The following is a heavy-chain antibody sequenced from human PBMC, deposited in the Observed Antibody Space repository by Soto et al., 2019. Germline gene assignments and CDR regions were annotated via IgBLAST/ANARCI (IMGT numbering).Heavy chain of an antibody. Sequence: QVQLQESGPGLVKASETLSLTCTVSGGSISSYYWSWIRQPPGKGLEWIGDIYYSGSTNYNPSLKSRVIISVDTSKNQFSLKLSSVTAADTAVYYCAREVVAGAFDYWGQGTLVTVSS. V-gene: IGHV4-59*01. CDR1: GGSISSYY. CDR3: AREVVAGAFDY. CDR2: IYYSGST. J-gene: IGHJ4*02. D-gene: IGHD6-19*01.